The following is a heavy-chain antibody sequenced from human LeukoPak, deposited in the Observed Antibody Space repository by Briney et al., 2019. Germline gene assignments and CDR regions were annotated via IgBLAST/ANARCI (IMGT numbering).Heavy chain of an antibody. Sequence: PGGSLRLSCTASGFTFSGYSMNWIRQAPGKGLEWVSSFGTRSTSIYHAGSVKGRFAISRDNAKNSLYLQMNSLRAEDTAVYYCARVYDVLTGGFDHWGQGALVTVSS. CDR2: FGTRSTSI. V-gene: IGHV3-21*01. CDR1: GFTFSGYS. CDR3: ARVYDVLTGGFDH. J-gene: IGHJ4*02. D-gene: IGHD3-9*01.